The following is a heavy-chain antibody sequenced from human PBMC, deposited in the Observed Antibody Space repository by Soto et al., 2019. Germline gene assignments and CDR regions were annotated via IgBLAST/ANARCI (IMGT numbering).Heavy chain of an antibody. D-gene: IGHD3-3*01. CDR3: ARWVFSRSMAAVGPNYYYYGMDV. V-gene: IGHV1-69*06. J-gene: IGHJ6*04. Sequence: SVKVSCKASGGTFSSYAISWVRQAPGQGLEWMGGIIPIFGTANYAQKFQGRVTITADKSASTAYMELRSLRSEDTAVYYCARWVFSRSMAAVGPNYYYYGMDVCGEGTPVTVSS. CDR2: IIPIFGTA. CDR1: GGTFSSYA.